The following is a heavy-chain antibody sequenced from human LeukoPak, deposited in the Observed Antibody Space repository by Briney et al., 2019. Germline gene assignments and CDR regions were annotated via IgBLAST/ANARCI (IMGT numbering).Heavy chain of an antibody. V-gene: IGHV3-33*01. Sequence: GGSLRLSCAASGFTFSSYGMHGLGQAPGKGLEWVAVIWYDGSNKYYADSVKGRFTISRDNSKNALDLQMNSLRAEGTAVYYCARPLRKVREVIYYYGMDVWGKGTTVTVSS. J-gene: IGHJ6*04. D-gene: IGHD3-10*01. CDR2: IWYDGSNK. CDR1: GFTFSSYG. CDR3: ARPLRKVREVIYYYGMDV.